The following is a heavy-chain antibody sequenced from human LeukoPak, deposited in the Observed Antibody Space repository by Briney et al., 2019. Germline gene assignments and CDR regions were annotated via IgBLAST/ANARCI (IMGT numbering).Heavy chain of an antibody. CDR1: VFTFISYA. V-gene: IGHV3-30*04. D-gene: IGHD5-18*01. CDR3: ARGPKKSYGSFDY. Sequence: GRSLRLSWAASVFTFISYAMHWVRQAPGKGREWLAVISYDGSNKYYADSVKGRFTISRDNSENTLYLQMNSLRAEDAAVYYCARGPKKSYGSFDYWGQGTLVTVSS. CDR2: ISYDGSNK. J-gene: IGHJ4*02.